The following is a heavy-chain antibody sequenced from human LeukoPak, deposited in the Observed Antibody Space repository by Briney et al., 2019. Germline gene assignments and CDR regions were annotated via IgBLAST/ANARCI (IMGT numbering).Heavy chain of an antibody. V-gene: IGHV4-38-2*02. J-gene: IGHJ6*03. CDR1: GYSISSGYY. Sequence: PSETLSLTRAVSGYSISSGYYWGWIRQPPGKGLEWIGSIYHSGSTYYNPSLKSRVTISVDTSKNQFSLKLSSVTAADTAVYYCARDQRASYYYYYYMDVWGKGTTVTVSS. CDR3: ARDQRASYYYYYYMDV. CDR2: IYHSGST.